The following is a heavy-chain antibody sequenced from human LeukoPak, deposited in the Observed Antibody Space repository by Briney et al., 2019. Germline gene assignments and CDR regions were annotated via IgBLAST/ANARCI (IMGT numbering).Heavy chain of an antibody. J-gene: IGHJ3*02. CDR3: ARSPLDSYDAFDI. V-gene: IGHV3-30-3*01. CDR1: GFTFSSYA. CDR2: ISYDGSNK. Sequence: PGGSLRLSRAASGFTFSSYAMHWVRQAPGKGLEWAAVISYDGSNKYYADSVKGRFTISRDNSKNTLYLQMNSLRAEDTAVYYCARSPLDSYDAFDIWGQGTMVTVSS. D-gene: IGHD5-18*01.